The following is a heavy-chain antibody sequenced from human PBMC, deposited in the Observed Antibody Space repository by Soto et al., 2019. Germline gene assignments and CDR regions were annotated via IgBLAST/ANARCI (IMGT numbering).Heavy chain of an antibody. CDR2: ISAYNGNT. CDR1: GYTFTSYG. J-gene: IGHJ6*02. V-gene: IGHV1-18*01. CDR3: ARDGEVAVAGTYYGMDV. D-gene: IGHD6-19*01. Sequence: QVQLVQSGAEVKKPGASVKVSCKASGYTFTSYGISWVRQAPGQGLEWMGWISAYNGNTNYAQKLQGRVTMTTDTSTSTAYMVLRSLRSDDTAVYYCARDGEVAVAGTYYGMDVWGQGTTVTVSS.